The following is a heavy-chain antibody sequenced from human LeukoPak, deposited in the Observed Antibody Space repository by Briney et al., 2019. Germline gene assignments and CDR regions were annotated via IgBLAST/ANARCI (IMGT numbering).Heavy chain of an antibody. CDR3: ARTLGYCSSTSCQGGAFDI. J-gene: IGHJ3*02. CDR1: GYSISSGYY. V-gene: IGHV4-38-2*01. D-gene: IGHD2-2*01. CDR2: IYHSGST. Sequence: SETLSLTCAVSGYSISSGYYWGWIRQPPGKGLEWIGSIYHSGSTYYNPSFKSRVTISVDTSKNQFSLKLSSVTAADTAVYYCARTLGYCSSTSCQGGAFDIWGQGTMVTVSS.